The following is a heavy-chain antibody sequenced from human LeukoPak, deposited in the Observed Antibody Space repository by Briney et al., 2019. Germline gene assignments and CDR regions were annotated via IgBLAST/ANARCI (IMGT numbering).Heavy chain of an antibody. CDR3: ARDPEDYGDYVFHQDY. CDR1: GYSISSGYY. CDR2: IYYSGST. Sequence: PSETLSLTCTVSGYSISSGYYWGWIRQPPGKGLEWIGSIYYSGSTYYNPSLKSRVTISVDTSKNQFSLKLRSVTAADTAVYYCARDPEDYGDYVFHQDYWGQGTLVTVSS. J-gene: IGHJ4*02. V-gene: IGHV4-38-2*02. D-gene: IGHD4-17*01.